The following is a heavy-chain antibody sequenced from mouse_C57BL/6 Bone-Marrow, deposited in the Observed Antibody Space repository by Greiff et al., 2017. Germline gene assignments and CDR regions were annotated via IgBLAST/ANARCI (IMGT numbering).Heavy chain of an antibody. D-gene: IGHD2-1*01. CDR3: ARRDYGNYYFDY. Sequence: QVQLKQPGAELVKPGASVKMSCKASGYTFTSYWITWVKQRPGQGLEWIGDIYPGSGSTNYNEKFKSKATLTVDTSSSTAYMQLSSLTSEDSAVYYCARRDYGNYYFDYWGQGTTLTVSS. V-gene: IGHV1-55*01. CDR1: GYTFTSYW. J-gene: IGHJ2*01. CDR2: IYPGSGST.